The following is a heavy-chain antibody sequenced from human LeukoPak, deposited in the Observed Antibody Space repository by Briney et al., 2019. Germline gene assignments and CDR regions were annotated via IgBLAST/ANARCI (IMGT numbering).Heavy chain of an antibody. J-gene: IGHJ6*03. CDR1: GGSITSSY. Sequence: SETLSLTCTVSGGSITSSYWSWIRQPPGKALEWIGRIYTSGSTNYNPSLKSRVTMSVDTSKNQFSLKLSSVTAADTAVYYCARGGRGYGSRGSYYYYMDVWGKGTTVTISS. CDR2: IYTSGST. CDR3: ARGGRGYGSRGSYYYYMDV. D-gene: IGHD3-10*01. V-gene: IGHV4-4*07.